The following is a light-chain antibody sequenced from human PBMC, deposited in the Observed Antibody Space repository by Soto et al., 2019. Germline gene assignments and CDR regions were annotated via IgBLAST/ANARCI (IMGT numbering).Light chain of an antibody. V-gene: IGKV1-33*01. CDR3: QQSDSLPST. CDR2: DAS. CDR1: QDISNY. J-gene: IGKJ5*01. Sequence: DIPMTQSPSSLSASVGDRVTITWRASQDISNYLNWYQQRPGKAPKLLIYDASNLERGVPSRFSGTRSGTQFTFAITSLQPEDVATYYCQQSDSLPSTFGQGTRLEI.